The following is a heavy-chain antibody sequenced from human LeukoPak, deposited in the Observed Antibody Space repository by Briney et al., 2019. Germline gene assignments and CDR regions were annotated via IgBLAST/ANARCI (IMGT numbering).Heavy chain of an antibody. D-gene: IGHD1-1*01. V-gene: IGHV4-59*01. CDR1: GGSISSYY. CDR3: ARLYQQSKWKYYYYYMDV. Sequence: SETLSLTCTVSGGSISSYYWSWIRQPPGKGLEWIGYVFDSGSTNYNPSLKSRVTISVDTSTKQFSLRLSSVTAADTAVYYCARLYQQSKWKYYYYYMDVWGKGTAVTVSS. J-gene: IGHJ6*03. CDR2: VFDSGST.